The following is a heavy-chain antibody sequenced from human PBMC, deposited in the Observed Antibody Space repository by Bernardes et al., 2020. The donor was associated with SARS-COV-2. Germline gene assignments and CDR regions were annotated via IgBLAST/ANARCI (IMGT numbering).Heavy chain of an antibody. V-gene: IGHV3-53*04. Sequence: GGSLRLSCAASGFTVSSNYMSWVRQAPGKGLEWVSVIYSGGSTYYADSVKGRFTISRHNSKNTLYLQMNSLGAEDTAVYYCALTTYYYDSSGYFYWGQGTLVTVSS. CDR3: ALTTYYYDSSGYFY. D-gene: IGHD3-22*01. J-gene: IGHJ4*02. CDR1: GFTVSSNY. CDR2: IYSGGST.